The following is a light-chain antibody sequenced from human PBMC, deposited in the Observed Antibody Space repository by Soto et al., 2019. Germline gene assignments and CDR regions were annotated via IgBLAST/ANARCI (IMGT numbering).Light chain of an antibody. J-gene: IGKJ1*01. CDR2: GAS. CDR1: QTIVGGY. V-gene: IGKV3-20*01. Sequence: EIVLTQSPGTLSLSPGETATLSCRASQTIVGGYLAWYQQKPGQAPRLLIFGASNRATGIPDRFSGSGSGSEFTLTINRREPEDFAVDYCQQYGTAPRTFGQGTKVEI. CDR3: QQYGTAPRT.